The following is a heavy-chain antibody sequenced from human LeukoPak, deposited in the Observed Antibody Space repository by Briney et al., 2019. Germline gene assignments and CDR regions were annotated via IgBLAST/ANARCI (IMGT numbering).Heavy chain of an antibody. CDR2: ISSSGSTI. D-gene: IGHD6-13*01. J-gene: IGHJ4*02. Sequence: GGSLRLSCAASGFTFSDYYMSWIRQAPGKGLEWVSYISSSGSTIYYADSVKGRFTISRDNAKNSLYLQMNSLGAEDTAVYYCARALIAAAGTEFDYWGQGTLVTVSS. CDR1: GFTFSDYY. V-gene: IGHV3-11*01. CDR3: ARALIAAAGTEFDY.